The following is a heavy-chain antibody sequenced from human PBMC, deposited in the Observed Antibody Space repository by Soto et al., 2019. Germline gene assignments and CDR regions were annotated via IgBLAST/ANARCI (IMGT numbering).Heavy chain of an antibody. D-gene: IGHD3-3*01. CDR2: ISYDGSNK. CDR3: ARSTYDFWSGYTSGYYYMDV. Sequence: QVQLVESGGGVVQPGRSLRLSCAASGFTFSSYGMHWVRQAPGKGLEWVAVISYDGSNKYYADSVKGRFTISRDNAKNTLYLQMNRLRAEDTAVYYCARSTYDFWSGYTSGYYYMDVWGKGTTVTVSS. J-gene: IGHJ6*03. V-gene: IGHV3-30*03. CDR1: GFTFSSYG.